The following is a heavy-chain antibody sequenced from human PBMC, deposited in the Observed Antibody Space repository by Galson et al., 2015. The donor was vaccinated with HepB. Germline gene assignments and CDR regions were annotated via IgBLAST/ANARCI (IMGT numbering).Heavy chain of an antibody. V-gene: IGHV3-48*01. CDR1: GFTFSSFT. CDR3: ARGHTAIDY. D-gene: IGHD2-21*02. Sequence: SLRLSCAASGFTFSSFTMSWVRQAPGKGLEWVSYITSISTTIYYADSAKGRFTISRDNAKNSPYLQVNSLRAEDTAVYYCARGHTAIDYWGQGALVTVSS. J-gene: IGHJ4*02. CDR2: ITSISTTI.